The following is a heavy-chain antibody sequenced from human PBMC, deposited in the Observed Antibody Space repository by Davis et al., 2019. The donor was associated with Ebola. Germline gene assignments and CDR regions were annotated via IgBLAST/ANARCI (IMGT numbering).Heavy chain of an antibody. J-gene: IGHJ3*02. CDR2: ISWNSGRI. V-gene: IGHV3-9*01. CDR3: AKDWFDGRYYWNAFDM. Sequence: PGGSLRLSCAASGFIFSSYAMHWVRQAPGKGLEWVSGISWNSGRIGYADAVKGRFTISRENAKNSVYLQMNSLRPDVTALYYCAKDWFDGRYYWNAFDMWGQGTMVTVSS. CDR1: GFIFSSYA. D-gene: IGHD1-26*01.